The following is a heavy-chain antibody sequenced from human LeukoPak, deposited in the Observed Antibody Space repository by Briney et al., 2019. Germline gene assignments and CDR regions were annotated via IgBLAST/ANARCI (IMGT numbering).Heavy chain of an antibody. V-gene: IGHV4-59*08. CDR3: ARRGLRLGGTQTAFDI. D-gene: IGHD3-16*01. CDR2: IYYSGST. Sequence: PSETLSLTCTVSGGSISSYYWSWIRQPPGKGLEWIGYIYYSGSTNYNPSLKSRVTISVDTSKNQFSLKLSSVTAADTAVYYCARRGLRLGGTQTAFDIWGQGTMVTVSS. CDR1: GGSISSYY. J-gene: IGHJ3*02.